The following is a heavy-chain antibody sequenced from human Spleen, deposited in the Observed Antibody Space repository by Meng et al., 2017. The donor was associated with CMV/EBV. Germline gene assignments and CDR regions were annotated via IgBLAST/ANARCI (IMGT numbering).Heavy chain of an antibody. Sequence: GESLKISCAASGFSFKNYGIHWVRQAPGKGLEWVSFIHYDGSNKYYADSVKGRFTISRDNAKNSLYLEMNSLRAEDTAVYYCARDREYSGSYYLRVRYFDYWGQGTLVTVSS. V-gene: IGHV3-30*02. CDR3: ARDREYSGSYYLRVRYFDY. J-gene: IGHJ4*02. D-gene: IGHD1-26*01. CDR2: IHYDGSNK. CDR1: GFSFKNYG.